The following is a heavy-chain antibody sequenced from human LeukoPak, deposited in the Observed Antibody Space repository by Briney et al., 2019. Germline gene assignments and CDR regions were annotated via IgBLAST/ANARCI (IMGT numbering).Heavy chain of an antibody. CDR1: GGSISSYY. V-gene: IGHV4-59*01. CDR2: IYYSWST. J-gene: IGHJ4*02. D-gene: IGHD1-7*01. CDR3: ARGAGTTDYYFDY. Sequence: SETLSLTCTVSGGSISSYYWSWIRQPPGKGLEWIGYIYYSWSTNYNPSLKSRVTISVDTSKNQFSLKLSSVTAADTAVYYCARGAGTTDYYFDYWGQGTLVTVSS.